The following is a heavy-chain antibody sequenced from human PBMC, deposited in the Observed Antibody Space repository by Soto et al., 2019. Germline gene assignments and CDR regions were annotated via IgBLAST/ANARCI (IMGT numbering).Heavy chain of an antibody. Sequence: EVQLVQSGAEVKKPGESLRISCKGSGYSFTSYWISWVRQMPGKGLEWMGRIDPSDSYTNYSPSFQGHVTISADKSISTAYLQRSSLKASDTAMYYCARRHSSSSAFDPWGQGTLVTVSS. V-gene: IGHV5-10-1*01. CDR2: IDPSDSYT. D-gene: IGHD6-13*01. CDR3: ARRHSSSSAFDP. CDR1: GYSFTSYW. J-gene: IGHJ5*02.